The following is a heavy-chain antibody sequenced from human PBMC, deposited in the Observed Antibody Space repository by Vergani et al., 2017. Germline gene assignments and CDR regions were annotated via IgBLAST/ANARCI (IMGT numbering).Heavy chain of an antibody. D-gene: IGHD2-2*01. CDR1: GYSISSGYY. V-gene: IGHV4-38-2*02. CDR3: ARGTVVPAANLFDP. J-gene: IGHJ5*02. CDR2: IYHSGST. Sequence: QVQLQESGPGLVKPSETLSLTCTVSGYSISSGYYWGWIRQPPGKGLEWIGRIYHSGSTYYNPSLKSRVTISVDASKNQFSLKRSSVTAADTAVYYCARGTVVPAANLFDPWGQGTLVTVSS.